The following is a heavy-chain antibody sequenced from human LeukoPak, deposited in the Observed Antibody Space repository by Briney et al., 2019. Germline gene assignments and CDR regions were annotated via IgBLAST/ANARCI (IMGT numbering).Heavy chain of an antibody. J-gene: IGHJ4*02. CDR2: IRSKAYGGTT. Sequence: GSLRLSCTASGFTFGDYSMSWVRQAPGKGLEWVGFIRSKAYGGTTEYAASVKGRFTISRDDSKSIAYLQMDSLKTEDTAGYYCTSSFGESSFFDYWGQGTLVTVSS. V-gene: IGHV3-49*04. CDR1: GFTFGDYS. CDR3: TSSFGESSFFDY. D-gene: IGHD3-10*01.